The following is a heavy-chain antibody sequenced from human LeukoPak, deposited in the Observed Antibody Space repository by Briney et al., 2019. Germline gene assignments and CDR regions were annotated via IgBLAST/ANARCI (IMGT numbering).Heavy chain of an antibody. CDR2: ISYDGDDGSNI. V-gene: IGHV3-30-3*01. J-gene: IGHJ4*02. CDR1: GFTFRSYA. D-gene: IGHD4-23*01. Sequence: GGSLRPSWAASGFTFRSYAKHWVRQAPGKGLEWVAVISYDGDDGSNIYYADSVKGRFTISGDNSKSTLYLQMNSLRAEDTAVYYCAKVGSYGGNSYIDYWGQGTLVTVSS. CDR3: AKVGSYGGNSYIDY.